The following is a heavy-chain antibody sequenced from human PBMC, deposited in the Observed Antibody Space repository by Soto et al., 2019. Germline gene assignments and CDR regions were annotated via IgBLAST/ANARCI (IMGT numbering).Heavy chain of an antibody. CDR2: INTDGSST. CDR1: GFTFSSYW. V-gene: IGHV3-74*01. J-gene: IGHJ4*02. Sequence: GGSLRLSCAASGFTFSSYWMHWVRQAPGKGLVWVSRINTDGSSTSYADSVKGRFTISRDNAKNTLYLQMNSLRAEDTAVYYCAVVIAVAATYYFDYWGQGTLVTVSS. D-gene: IGHD6-19*01. CDR3: AVVIAVAATYYFDY.